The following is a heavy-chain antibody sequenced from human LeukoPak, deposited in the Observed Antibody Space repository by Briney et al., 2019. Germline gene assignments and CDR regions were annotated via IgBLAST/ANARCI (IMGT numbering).Heavy chain of an antibody. D-gene: IGHD2-2*01. V-gene: IGHV5-51*01. CDR3: ARHVPAAIEGWFDP. J-gene: IGHJ5*02. CDR2: IYPGDSDT. CDR1: GYSFTNYW. Sequence: GESLNISCKGSGYSFTNYWIGWVRQLPGKGLEWMGIIYPGDSDTRYSPSFQGQVTISADKSISTAFLQWSSLRASDTAMYYCARHVPAAIEGWFDPWGQGTLVTVSS.